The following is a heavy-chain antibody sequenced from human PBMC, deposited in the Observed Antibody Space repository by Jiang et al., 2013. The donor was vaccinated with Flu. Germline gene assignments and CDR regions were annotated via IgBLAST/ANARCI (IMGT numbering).Heavy chain of an antibody. V-gene: IGHV5-10-1*01. J-gene: IGHJ3*02. D-gene: IGHD6-13*01. CDR1: GYSFTSYW. CDR2: IDPSDSYT. Sequence: GAEVKKPGESLKISCKGSGYSFTSYWIGWVRQMPGKGLEWMGRIDPSDSYTNYSPSFQGHVTISADKSISTAYLQWSSLKASDTAMYYCARHGHSSSWRTGKGDAFDIWGQGTMVTVSS. CDR3: ARHGHSSSWRTGKGDAFDI.